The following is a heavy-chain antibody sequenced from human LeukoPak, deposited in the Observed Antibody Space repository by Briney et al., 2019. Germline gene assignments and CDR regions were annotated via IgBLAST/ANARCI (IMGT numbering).Heavy chain of an antibody. Sequence: GGSLRLSCAASGFTLSTYGMHWVRQAPGKGLEWVAFISFDGNNKLYVDSVKGRYTISRDNSKNTVSPQMKNLRSEDTGVYWCARDGIRGYYYDSSGYDVYFDNWGQGTLVTVSS. CDR3: ARDGIRGYYYDSSGYDVYFDN. J-gene: IGHJ4*02. CDR1: GFTLSTYG. V-gene: IGHV3-30*03. D-gene: IGHD3-22*01. CDR2: ISFDGNNK.